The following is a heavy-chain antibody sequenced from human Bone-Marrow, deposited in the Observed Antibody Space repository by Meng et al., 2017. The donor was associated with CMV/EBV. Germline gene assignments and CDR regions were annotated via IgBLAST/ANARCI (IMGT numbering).Heavy chain of an antibody. CDR1: GYTFTGYY. J-gene: IGHJ4*02. V-gene: IGHV1-2*02. CDR2: INPNRGGT. D-gene: IGHD1-1*01. CDR3: ARAAGQLERSPHNDY. Sequence: ASVKVSCKASGYTFTGYYMHWVRQAPGQGLEWMGWINPNRGGTNYAQKLQGRVTMTTDTSTSTAYMELRSLRSDDTAVYHCARAAGQLERSPHNDYWGQGTLVTVSS.